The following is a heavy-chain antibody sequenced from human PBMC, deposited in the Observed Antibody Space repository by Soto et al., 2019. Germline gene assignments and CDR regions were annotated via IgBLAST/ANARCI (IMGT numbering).Heavy chain of an antibody. CDR3: APTGITGTIDGFDF. CDR2: INPDSGGT. Sequence: ASVKVSCKASGYTFTGYYMHWVRQATGQGLEWMGWINPDSGGTDYAQKFQGRVTMTRDTSISTAYMELSRLRSDDTAVYYCAPTGITGTIDGFDFWGRGTMVTVSS. V-gene: IGHV1-2*02. D-gene: IGHD1-7*01. CDR1: GYTFTGYY. J-gene: IGHJ3*01.